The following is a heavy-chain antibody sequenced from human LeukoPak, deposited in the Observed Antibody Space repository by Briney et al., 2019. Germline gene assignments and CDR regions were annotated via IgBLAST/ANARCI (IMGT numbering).Heavy chain of an antibody. CDR2: IYYSGGT. Sequence: PSETLSLTCTLSGGSISSRYWSWIRQPPGKGLEWIGSIYYSGGTNYTPSLQGRVSISVDTSKIQFSLKLSSVTAADTAVYYCARWQYTISSGWFDPWGQGTLVTVSS. D-gene: IGHD6-6*01. V-gene: IGHV4-59*08. J-gene: IGHJ5*02. CDR1: GGSISSRY. CDR3: ARWQYTISSGWFDP.